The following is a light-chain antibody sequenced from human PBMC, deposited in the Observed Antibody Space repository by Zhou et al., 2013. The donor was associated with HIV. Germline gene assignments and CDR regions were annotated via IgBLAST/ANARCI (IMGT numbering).Light chain of an antibody. Sequence: EIVLTQSPGTLSLSPGERATLSCRASQSVSNNYLAWYQQKPGQAPRLLIYGASSRATGVPDRFSGSGSGTDFTLTISRLEPEDFAVYYCQQSGSSPFTFGPGTKVDFK. CDR2: GAS. CDR1: QSVSNNY. CDR3: QQSGSSPFT. J-gene: IGKJ3*01. V-gene: IGKV3-20*01.